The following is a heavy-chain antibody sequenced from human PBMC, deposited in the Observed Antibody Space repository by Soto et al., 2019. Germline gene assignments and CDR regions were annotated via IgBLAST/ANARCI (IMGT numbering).Heavy chain of an antibody. V-gene: IGHV3-15*07. CDR2: IKSKTDGGTT. Sequence: SLRLSCSSSVFTFSNAWMNLVRHSPFKLLEWVGRIKSKTDGGTTDYAAPVKGRFTISRDDSKNTLYLQMNSLKTEDTAVYYCTTATPDYYGDYDFDYWGQGTLVTVSS. CDR1: VFTFSNAW. CDR3: TTATPDYYGDYDFDY. D-gene: IGHD4-17*01. J-gene: IGHJ4*02.